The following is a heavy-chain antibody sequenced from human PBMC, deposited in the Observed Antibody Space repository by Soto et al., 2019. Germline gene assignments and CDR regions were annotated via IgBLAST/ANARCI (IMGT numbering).Heavy chain of an antibody. CDR3: ARLGAKYYYDSSGYHQPLDY. J-gene: IGHJ4*02. D-gene: IGHD3-22*01. CDR1: GGSISSSSYY. Sequence: QLQESGPGLVKPSETLSLTCTVSGGSISSSSYYWGWIRQPPGKGLEWIGSIYYSGSTYYNPSLKSRVTISVDTSKNQFSLKLSSVTAADTAVYYCARLGAKYYYDSSGYHQPLDYWGQGTLVTVSS. V-gene: IGHV4-39*01. CDR2: IYYSGST.